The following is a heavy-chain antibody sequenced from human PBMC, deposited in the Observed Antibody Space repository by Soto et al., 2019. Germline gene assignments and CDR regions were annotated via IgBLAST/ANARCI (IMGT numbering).Heavy chain of an antibody. CDR1: GGTFSSYA. CDR2: IIPIFGTA. V-gene: IGHV1-69*01. Sequence: QVQLVQSGAEVKKPGSSVKVSCKASGGTFSSYAISWVRQAPGQGLEWMGGIIPIFGTANYAQKFQGRVTITADESTSTAYMELSRLRSEDTAVYYCARAVLCSSTSCYTGYYYYGMDVWGQGTTVTVSS. J-gene: IGHJ6*02. CDR3: ARAVLCSSTSCYTGYYYYGMDV. D-gene: IGHD2-2*02.